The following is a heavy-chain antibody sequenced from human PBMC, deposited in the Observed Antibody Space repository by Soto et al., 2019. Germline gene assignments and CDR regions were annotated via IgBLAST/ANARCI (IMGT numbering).Heavy chain of an antibody. CDR3: AKAFLFLAVVVVPTGVAVSAFRVNRSSDL. V-gene: IGHV3-30*18. Sequence: KGLEWVAVISYDGSNKYYADSVKGRFTISRDNSKNTLYLQMNSLRAEDTAVYYCAKAFLFLAVVVVPTGVAVSAFRVNRSSDL. D-gene: IGHD2-15*01. CDR2: ISYDGSNK. J-gene: IGHJ2*01.